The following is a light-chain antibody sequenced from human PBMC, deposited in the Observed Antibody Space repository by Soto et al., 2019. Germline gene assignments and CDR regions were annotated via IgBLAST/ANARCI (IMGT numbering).Light chain of an antibody. CDR1: QSVGSD. CDR2: DIS. J-gene: IGKJ4*01. V-gene: IGKV3D-15*01. CDR3: KQYNSWPRT. Sequence: EIVMPQSLATLSVSPGERATPSCRASQSVGSDLAWYQQRPGQAHRLVIYDISTRAAGVPARISGSGSGTEFTLTIRSLQSEDFAVYYCKQYNSWPRTFGGGTKVDIK.